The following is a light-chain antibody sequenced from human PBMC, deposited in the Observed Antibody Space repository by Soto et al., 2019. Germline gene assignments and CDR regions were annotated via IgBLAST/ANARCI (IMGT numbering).Light chain of an antibody. CDR1: EPIRNTY. J-gene: IGKJ4*01. Sequence: EIVLTQSPDTLSLSPGERANLSCRTSEPIRNTYVAWYQQKPGQAPRLLIYGASSRAIGIPDRFSGSGSGTDFTLTISRLEPEDFALYYCQQYADSPLTFGGGTKVDIK. CDR3: QQYADSPLT. V-gene: IGKV3-20*01. CDR2: GAS.